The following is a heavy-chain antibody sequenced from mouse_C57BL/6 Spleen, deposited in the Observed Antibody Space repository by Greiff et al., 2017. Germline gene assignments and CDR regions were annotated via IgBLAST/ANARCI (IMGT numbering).Heavy chain of an antibody. V-gene: IGHV1-39*01. CDR1: GYSFTDYN. J-gene: IGHJ2*01. CDR2: INPNYGTT. D-gene: IGHD2-1*01. Sequence: VQLKESGPELVKPGASVKISCKASGYSFTDYNMNWVKQSNGKSLEWIGVINPNYGTTSYNQKFKGKATLTVDQSSSTAYMQLNSLTSEDSAVYYCARSRYYGNYVPYFDYWGQGTTLTVSS. CDR3: ARSRYYGNYVPYFDY.